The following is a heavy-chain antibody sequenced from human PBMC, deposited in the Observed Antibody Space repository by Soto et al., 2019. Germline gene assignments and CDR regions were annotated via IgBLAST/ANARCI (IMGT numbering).Heavy chain of an antibody. CDR2: ISYDGSNK. CDR3: ARAPSGFWSPYGMDV. D-gene: IGHD3-3*01. V-gene: IGHV3-30-3*01. CDR1: GFTFSSYA. J-gene: IGHJ6*02. Sequence: ESGGGVVQPGRSLRLSCAASGFTFSSYAMHWVRQAAGKGLEWVAVISYDGSNKYYADSVKGRFTISRDNSKNTMYLQMNSLRAEDTAVYYCARAPSGFWSPYGMDVWGQGTTVTVSS.